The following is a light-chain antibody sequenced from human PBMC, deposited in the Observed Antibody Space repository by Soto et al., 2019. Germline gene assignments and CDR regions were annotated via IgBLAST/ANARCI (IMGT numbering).Light chain of an antibody. V-gene: IGKV1-39*01. CDR1: QSISSY. Sequence: DIQMTQSPSSLSVSVGDRVTITCRASQSISSYLNWYQQKPGKVPGLLIYASSTLQSGVPSRFSGSRAGTDFTLTISSLQPEDFATYYCQQSYITAYTFGQGTKLEIK. CDR2: ASS. J-gene: IGKJ2*01. CDR3: QQSYITAYT.